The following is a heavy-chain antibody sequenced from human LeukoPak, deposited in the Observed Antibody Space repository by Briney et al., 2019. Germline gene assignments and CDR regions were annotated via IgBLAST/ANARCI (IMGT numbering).Heavy chain of an antibody. CDR3: ARDYAGSPDY. CDR2: INGDGSTT. V-gene: IGHV3-74*03. Sequence: GGSLRLSCTASGFTFSTYWINWVRQSPGEGLVWVALINGDGSTTTHADSVKGRFTISRDNAKNTAYLQMNSLRDEDTAVYFCARDYAGSPDYWGQGTLVTVSA. J-gene: IGHJ4*02. CDR1: GFTFSTYW. D-gene: IGHD3-10*01.